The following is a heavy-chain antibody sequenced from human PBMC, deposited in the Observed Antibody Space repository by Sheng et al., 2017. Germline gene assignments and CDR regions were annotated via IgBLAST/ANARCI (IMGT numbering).Heavy chain of an antibody. V-gene: IGHV3-64*07. J-gene: IGHJ4*02. D-gene: IGHD3-10*01. CDR3: ARGVSMWNPYSKEVLDS. CDR1: GFTFNNYV. Sequence: EVFLVESGGGLVQPGESLRLSCEGSGFTFNNYVMYWVRQAPGKGLEFVSGISSAGGKTYHADSVKGRFIISRDNSKKTLYLQMDSLRAEDMAVYYCARGVSMWNPYSKEVLDSWGQGTLVTVSS. CDR2: ISSAGGKT.